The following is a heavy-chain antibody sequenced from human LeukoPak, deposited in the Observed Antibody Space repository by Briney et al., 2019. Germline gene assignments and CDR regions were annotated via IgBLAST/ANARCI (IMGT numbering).Heavy chain of an antibody. Sequence: PSETLSLTCTVSGGSISSYYWSWLRQPPGKGLEWIGYIYYSGSTNYNPSLKSRVTISVDTSKNQFSLKLSSVTAADTAVYYCARHSGYSSGWYGHWGQGTLVTVSS. CDR1: GGSISSYY. D-gene: IGHD6-19*01. CDR2: IYYSGST. J-gene: IGHJ5*02. CDR3: ARHSGYSSGWYGH. V-gene: IGHV4-59*08.